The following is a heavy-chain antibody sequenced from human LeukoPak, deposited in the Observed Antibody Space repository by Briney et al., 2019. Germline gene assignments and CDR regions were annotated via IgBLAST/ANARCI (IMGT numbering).Heavy chain of an antibody. CDR3: ARHRSKWLQSSFDY. J-gene: IGHJ4*02. D-gene: IGHD5-24*01. Sequence: SQTLSLTCTVSGGSISSGSYYWSWIRQPAGKGLEWIGRIYTSGRTNYNPSLKSRVTISVDTSKNQFSLKLNSVTAADTAVYYCARHRSKWLQSSFDYWGQGTLVTVSS. CDR2: IYTSGRT. CDR1: GGSISSGSYY. V-gene: IGHV4-61*02.